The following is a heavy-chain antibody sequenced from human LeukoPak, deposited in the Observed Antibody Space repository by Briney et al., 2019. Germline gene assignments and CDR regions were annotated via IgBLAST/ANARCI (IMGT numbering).Heavy chain of an antibody. V-gene: IGHV1-3*01. Sequence: GASVKVSCKASGYTFTNFVIHWVRQAPGQRLEWMGWINAGNGNTKYSQKLQGRVTFIRDTSASTVYMELTSLRSEDTGVYYCARDGSSGSYNWFDPWGQGTLVTVSS. J-gene: IGHJ5*02. CDR3: ARDGSSGSYNWFDP. CDR2: INAGNGNT. CDR1: GYTFTNFV. D-gene: IGHD3-22*01.